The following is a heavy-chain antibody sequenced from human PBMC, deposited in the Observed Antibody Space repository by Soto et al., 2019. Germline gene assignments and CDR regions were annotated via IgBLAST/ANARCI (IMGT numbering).Heavy chain of an antibody. J-gene: IGHJ3*02. Sequence: AETLSLTCAVCGGSFSGYYWSWIRQPPGKGLEWIGEINHSGSTNYNPSLKSRVTISVDTSKNQFSLKLSSVTAADTAVYYCERGRYYYDHDIWGQGTMVTV. CDR2: INHSGST. CDR1: GGSFSGYY. V-gene: IGHV4-34*01. CDR3: ERGRYYYDHDI. D-gene: IGHD3-22*01.